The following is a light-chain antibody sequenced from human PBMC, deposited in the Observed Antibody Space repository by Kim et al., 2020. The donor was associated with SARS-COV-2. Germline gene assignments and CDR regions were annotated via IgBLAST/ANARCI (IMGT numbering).Light chain of an antibody. CDR1: QSVGSSY. CDR3: QQYGSSLYT. J-gene: IGKJ2*01. V-gene: IGKV3-20*01. Sequence: LCPGERATLSCRASQSVGSSYLAWYQQKPGQAPRLLIYGASSRATGIPDRFSGSGSGTDFTLTISRLEPEDFAVYYCQQYGSSLYTFGQGTKLEI. CDR2: GAS.